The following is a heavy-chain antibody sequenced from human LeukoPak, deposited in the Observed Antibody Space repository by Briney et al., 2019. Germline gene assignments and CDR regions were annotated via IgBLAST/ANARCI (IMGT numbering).Heavy chain of an antibody. CDR1: GFTFSSHW. Sequence: PGGSLRLSCAASGFTFSSHWMHWVRQVPGKGLVWVSRINSDGSSTSYADSVKGRFTISRDNAKNTLYVQMNSLRAEDTAVYYCSIGSGHAFDIWGRGTMVTVSS. D-gene: IGHD3-10*01. CDR2: INSDGSST. J-gene: IGHJ3*02. CDR3: SIGSGHAFDI. V-gene: IGHV3-74*01.